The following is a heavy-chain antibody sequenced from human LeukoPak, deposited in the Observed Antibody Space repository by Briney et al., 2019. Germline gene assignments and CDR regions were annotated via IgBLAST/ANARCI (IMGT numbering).Heavy chain of an antibody. Sequence: GGSLRLSCAASGFSFSTYAMNWVRQAPGKGLEWVSGISAGGGSTNYADSVKGRFTISRDDSKNTLYLQLTSLRAEDTAVYYCARTIVGASLYVAFDIWGRGTMVTVSS. J-gene: IGHJ3*02. D-gene: IGHD1-26*01. CDR3: ARTIVGASLYVAFDI. CDR2: ISAGGGST. CDR1: GFSFSTYA. V-gene: IGHV3-23*01.